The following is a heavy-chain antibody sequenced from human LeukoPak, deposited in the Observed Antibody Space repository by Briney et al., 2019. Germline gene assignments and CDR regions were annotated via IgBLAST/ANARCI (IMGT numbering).Heavy chain of an antibody. CDR3: SREAVGGRRGATKLHFDY. CDR1: GFSFVDYT. V-gene: IGHV3-49*04. Sequence: GGSLRLSCTTSGFSFVDYTMAWVRQAPGKGLELVGFIRSKAYGGTSEYAASVKGRFTLSRDDSKSIAYLQMNSLKAEDTAVYYCSREAVGGRRGATKLHFDYWGQGTLVTVSS. J-gene: IGHJ4*02. CDR2: IRSKAYGGTS. D-gene: IGHD1-26*01.